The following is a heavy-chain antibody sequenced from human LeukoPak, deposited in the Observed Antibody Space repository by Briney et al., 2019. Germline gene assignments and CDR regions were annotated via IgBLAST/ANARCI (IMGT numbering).Heavy chain of an antibody. CDR1: GFTFSSYG. J-gene: IGHJ6*02. CDR3: ARRGSYSFYYYYGIDV. CDR2: IWYDGSNK. Sequence: GGSLRLSCAASGFTFSSYGMHWVRQAPGKGLEWVAVIWYDGSNKYYADSVKGRFTISRDNSKNTLYLQMNSLRAEDTAVYYCARRGSYSFYYYYGIDVCGQGTTVTVSS. D-gene: IGHD1-26*01. V-gene: IGHV3-33*01.